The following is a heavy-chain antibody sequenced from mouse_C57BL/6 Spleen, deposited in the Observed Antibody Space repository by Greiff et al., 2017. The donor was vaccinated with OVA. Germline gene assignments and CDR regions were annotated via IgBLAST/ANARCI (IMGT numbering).Heavy chain of an antibody. CDR1: GFTFSDYY. Sequence: EVKLMESEGGLVQPGSSMKLSCTASGFTFSDYYMAWVRQVPEKGLEWVANINYDGSSTYYLDSLKSRFIISRDNAKNILYLQMSSLKSEDTATYYCARDPHYYGSSYLYWYFDVWGTGTTVTVSS. CDR2: INYDGSST. D-gene: IGHD1-1*01. CDR3: ARDPHYYGSSYLYWYFDV. J-gene: IGHJ1*03. V-gene: IGHV5-16*01.